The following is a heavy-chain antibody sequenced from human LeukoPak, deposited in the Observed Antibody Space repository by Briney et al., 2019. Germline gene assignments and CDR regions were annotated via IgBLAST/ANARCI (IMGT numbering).Heavy chain of an antibody. J-gene: IGHJ5*02. Sequence: SETLSLTCTVSGGSISSSSYYWGWIRQPPGKGLEWIGGIYYSGSTYYNPSLKSRVTISVDTSKNQFSLKLSSVTAADTAVYYCARDKGGYSYGLNWFDPWGQGTLVTVSS. CDR1: GGSISSSSYY. CDR3: ARDKGGYSYGLNWFDP. CDR2: IYYSGST. D-gene: IGHD5-18*01. V-gene: IGHV4-39*02.